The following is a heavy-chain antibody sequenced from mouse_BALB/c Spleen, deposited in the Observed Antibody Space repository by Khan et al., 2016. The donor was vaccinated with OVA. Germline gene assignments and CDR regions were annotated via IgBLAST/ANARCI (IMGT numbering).Heavy chain of an antibody. CDR3: ASGGYWYFDV. D-gene: IGHD1-1*02. Sequence: QVQLQQSGPELKKPGETVKISCKASGYTFTNYGMNWVKQAPGKGLKWMGWINTYTGEPTHADDFKGRFAFSLETSASTAYLQINNLKNEDTATYFCASGGYWYFDVWGAGTTVTVSS. CDR1: GYTFTNYG. J-gene: IGHJ1*01. V-gene: IGHV9-3-1*01. CDR2: INTYTGEP.